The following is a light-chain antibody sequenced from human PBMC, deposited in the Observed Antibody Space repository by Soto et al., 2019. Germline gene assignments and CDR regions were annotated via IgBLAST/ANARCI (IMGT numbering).Light chain of an antibody. J-gene: IGKJ2*01. CDR2: GAS. CDR1: QSVASN. Sequence: EIVMTQSPASLSVSPGDGATLSCRASQSVASNVAWYQQKAGQGPRLLIHGASTRAAGVPARFSGGGSGTDFTLTISSLQSEDFAIYYCQQYHNWPPQYTFGQGTKLQIK. CDR3: QQYHNWPPQYT. V-gene: IGKV3-15*01.